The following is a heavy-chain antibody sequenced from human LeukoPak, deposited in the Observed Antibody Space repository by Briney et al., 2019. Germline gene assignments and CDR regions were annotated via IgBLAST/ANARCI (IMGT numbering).Heavy chain of an antibody. J-gene: IGHJ6*02. CDR1: GFTFSSYS. V-gene: IGHV3-21*01. CDR3: ARDFWGDMVRGVHYYYGMDV. CDR2: ISSSSSYI. Sequence: GGSLRLSCAASGFTFSSYSMNWVRQAPGKGLEWVSSISSSSSYIYYADSVKGRFTISRDNAKNSLYLQMNSLRAEDTAVYYCARDFWGDMVRGVHYYYGMDVWGQGTTVTVSS. D-gene: IGHD3-10*01.